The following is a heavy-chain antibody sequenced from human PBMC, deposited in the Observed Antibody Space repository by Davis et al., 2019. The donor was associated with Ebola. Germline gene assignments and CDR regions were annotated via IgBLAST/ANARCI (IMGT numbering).Heavy chain of an antibody. D-gene: IGHD1-26*01. CDR1: GFILTGHG. V-gene: IGHV3-30*18. Sequence: PGGSLRLSCAAPGFILTGHGMHWVRHAPGKGLEWVAVISFDGRNRYYADSVRGRFTISRDTSKNTLYLQLNSLRPDDTGLYYCAKDVWESPNYFDSWGQGTQVTVSS. CDR3: AKDVWESPNYFDS. J-gene: IGHJ4*02. CDR2: ISFDGRNR.